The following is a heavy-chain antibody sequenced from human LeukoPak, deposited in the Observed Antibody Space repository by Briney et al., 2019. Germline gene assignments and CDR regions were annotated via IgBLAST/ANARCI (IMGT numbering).Heavy chain of an antibody. CDR2: IRYDGGNK. D-gene: IGHD3-3*01. Sequence: GGSLRLSCAASGFTFSSYGMHWVRQAPGKGLEWVAFIRYDGGNKYYADSVKGRFTISRDNSKNTLYLQMNSLRAEDTAVYYCAKDSVSRYDFWSGYCYYFDYWGQGTLVTVSS. J-gene: IGHJ4*02. CDR3: AKDSVSRYDFWSGYCYYFDY. CDR1: GFTFSSYG. V-gene: IGHV3-30*02.